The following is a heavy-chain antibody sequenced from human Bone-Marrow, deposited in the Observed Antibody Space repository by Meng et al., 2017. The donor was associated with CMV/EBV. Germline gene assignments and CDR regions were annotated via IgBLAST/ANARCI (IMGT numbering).Heavy chain of an antibody. Sequence: SVKVSCKASGYTFTGYYMHWVRQAPGQGLEWMGGIIPILGIANYAQKFQGRVTITADKSTSTAYMELSSLRSEDTAVYYCARSGGEAFDIWGQGTMVTVSS. J-gene: IGHJ3*02. D-gene: IGHD3-16*01. CDR1: GYTFTGYY. CDR2: IIPILGIA. CDR3: ARSGGEAFDI. V-gene: IGHV1-69*10.